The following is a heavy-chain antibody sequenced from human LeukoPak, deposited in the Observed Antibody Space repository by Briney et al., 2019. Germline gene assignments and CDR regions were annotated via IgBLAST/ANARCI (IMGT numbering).Heavy chain of an antibody. CDR1: GGSFSGYY. V-gene: IGHV4-34*01. D-gene: IGHD6-19*01. Sequence: SEILSLTCAVYGGSFSGYYWSWIRQPPGKGLEWIGEINHSGSTNYNPSLKSRVTISVDTSKNQFSLKLSSVTAADTAVYYCAREIGWYLSDAFDIWGQGTMVTVSS. CDR3: AREIGWYLSDAFDI. CDR2: INHSGST. J-gene: IGHJ3*02.